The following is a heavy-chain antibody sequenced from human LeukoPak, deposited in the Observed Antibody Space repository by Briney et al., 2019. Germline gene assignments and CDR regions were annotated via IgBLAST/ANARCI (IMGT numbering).Heavy chain of an antibody. CDR2: INPNSGGT. CDR1: GYTFTGYY. CDR3: ARAGSGYSGYGYY. J-gene: IGHJ4*02. D-gene: IGHD5-12*01. Sequence: ASVTVSCTASGYTFTGYYMHWVRQAPGQGLEWMGWINPNSGGTNYAQKFQGRVTMTRDTSISTAYMGLSRLRSDDTAVYYCARAGSGYSGYGYYWGQGTLVTVSS. V-gene: IGHV1-2*02.